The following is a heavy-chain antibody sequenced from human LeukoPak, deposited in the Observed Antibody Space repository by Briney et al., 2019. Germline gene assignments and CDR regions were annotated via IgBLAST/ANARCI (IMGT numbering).Heavy chain of an antibody. D-gene: IGHD1-14*01. CDR3: TKSGPPDPY. J-gene: IGHJ3*01. V-gene: IGHV3-53*01. CDR2: IYSGDNT. CDR1: GLTVSSND. Sequence: GGSLRLSCAASGLTVSSNDMSWVRQAPGKGLEWVSFIYSGDNTYYADSVKGRFTISRDNPKNTLYLQMNSLRAEDTAMYYCTKSGPPDPYWGQGTMVTVSS.